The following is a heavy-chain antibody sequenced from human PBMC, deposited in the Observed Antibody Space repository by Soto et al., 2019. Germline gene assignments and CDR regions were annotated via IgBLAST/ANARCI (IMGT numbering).Heavy chain of an antibody. D-gene: IGHD6-19*01. V-gene: IGHV4-34*01. CDR1: GGSFSGYY. J-gene: IGHJ5*02. CDR3: ASAPYRSSPAP. Sequence: SETLSLTCAVYGGSFSGYYWSWIRQPPGKGLEWIGEINHSGSTNYNPSLKSRVTISVDTSKNQFSLKLSSVTAADTAVYYCASAPYRSSPAPWSQGTLVTVSS. CDR2: INHSGST.